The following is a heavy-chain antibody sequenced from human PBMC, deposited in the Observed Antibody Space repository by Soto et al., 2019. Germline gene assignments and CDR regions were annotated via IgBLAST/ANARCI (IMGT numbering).Heavy chain of an antibody. Sequence: GSFSGYYWSWIRQPPGKGLEWIGEINHSGSTNYNPSLKSRVTISVDTSKNQFSLKLSSVTAADTAVYYCARGHDFWSGYYRQDYYYYMDVWGKGTTVTVSS. D-gene: IGHD3-3*01. J-gene: IGHJ6*03. CDR2: INHSGST. CDR3: ARGHDFWSGYYRQDYYYYMDV. CDR1: GSFSGYY. V-gene: IGHV4-34*01.